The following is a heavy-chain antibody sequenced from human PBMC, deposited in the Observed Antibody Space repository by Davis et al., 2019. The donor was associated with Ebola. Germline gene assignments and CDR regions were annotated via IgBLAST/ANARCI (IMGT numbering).Heavy chain of an antibody. CDR1: GGSISSSSYY. V-gene: IGHV4-61*01. J-gene: IGHJ6*02. CDR3: ARESFSSWSYYTGYYYYGMDV. D-gene: IGHD3-10*01. CDR2: IYYSGST. Sequence: SETLSLTCTVSGGSISSSSYYWNWIRQPPGKGLEWIGYIYYSGSTNYNPSLKSRVTISVDTSKNQFSLKLSYVTAADTAVYYCARESFSSWSYYTGYYYYGMDVWGQGTTVTVSS.